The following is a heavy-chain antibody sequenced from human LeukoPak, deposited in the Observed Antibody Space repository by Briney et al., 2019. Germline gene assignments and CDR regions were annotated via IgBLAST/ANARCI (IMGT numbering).Heavy chain of an antibody. CDR3: ARELLWGYYYDSSGYYSDGYFQH. CDR1: GGSFSGYY. J-gene: IGHJ1*01. D-gene: IGHD3-22*01. CDR2: INHSGST. Sequence: SETLSLTCAAYGGSFSGYYWSWIRQPPGKGLEWIGEINHSGSTNYNPSLKSRVTISVDTSKNQFSLKLSSVTAADTAVYYCARELLWGYYYDSSGYYSDGYFQHWGQGTLVTVSS. V-gene: IGHV4-34*01.